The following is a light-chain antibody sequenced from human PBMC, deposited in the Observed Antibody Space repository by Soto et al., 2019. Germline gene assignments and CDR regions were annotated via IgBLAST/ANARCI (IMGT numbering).Light chain of an antibody. J-gene: IGKJ1*01. CDR1: QSVSSN. CDR2: GAS. V-gene: IGKV3-15*01. Sequence: EIVLTQSPGTLSLSPGERATLSCRASQSVSSNFLAWYQQKPGQTPRLLISGASARATGFPARFSGSGSGTEFTLTISSLQSEDFAVYYCQQYNNWPGTFGQGTKVEIK. CDR3: QQYNNWPGT.